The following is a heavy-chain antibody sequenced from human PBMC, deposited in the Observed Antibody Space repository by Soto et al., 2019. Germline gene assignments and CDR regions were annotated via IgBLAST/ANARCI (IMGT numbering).Heavy chain of an antibody. Sequence: SLSLSCAASGFTFSNYDMDWVRQAPGEGLEWVAVLSFDGTSKNYADSVKGRFTISRDNSKNTLFLQMNSLRTEDTAVYFCAKDFYTVRVPAAPRPHYFDFWGPGTLVTVSS. CDR1: GFTFSNYD. D-gene: IGHD2-2*01. J-gene: IGHJ4*02. V-gene: IGHV3-30*18. CDR2: LSFDGTSK. CDR3: AKDFYTVRVPAAPRPHYFDF.